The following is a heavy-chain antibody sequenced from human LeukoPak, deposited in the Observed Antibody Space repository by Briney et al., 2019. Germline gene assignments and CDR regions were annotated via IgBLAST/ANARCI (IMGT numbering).Heavy chain of an antibody. D-gene: IGHD3-22*01. Sequence: SETLSLTCTVSGGSISSYYWSWIRQPPGKGLEWIGNIDYRRDTNYNPSLRSRVTILEDKSRNQFSLKLNSVTAADTAVYYCARNGPHYYDKSGYLDSWGQGTLVTVSS. J-gene: IGHJ4*02. CDR2: IDYRRDT. CDR3: ARNGPHYYDKSGYLDS. CDR1: GGSISSYY. V-gene: IGHV4-59*03.